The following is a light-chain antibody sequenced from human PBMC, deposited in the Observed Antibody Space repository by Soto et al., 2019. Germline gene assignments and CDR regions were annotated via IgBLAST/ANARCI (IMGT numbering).Light chain of an antibody. CDR3: QQYNDWPPVT. CDR1: QSVSSN. Sequence: ETVMTQSPATLSVSPGERATLSCRASQSVSSNLAWYQQKPGQAPRLLIYGASTRATGIPARFSGSGSGTEYTLTISILQSEDSSVYFCQQYNDWPPVTFGQGTKVEIK. CDR2: GAS. V-gene: IGKV3-15*01. J-gene: IGKJ1*01.